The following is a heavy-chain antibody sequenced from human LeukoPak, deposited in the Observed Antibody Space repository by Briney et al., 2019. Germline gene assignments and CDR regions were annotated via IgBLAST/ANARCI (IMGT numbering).Heavy chain of an antibody. Sequence: PGGSLRLSCAASGFTFDDYGMSWVRQAPGKGLEWVSGINWNGGSTGYADSVKGRFTISRDNAKNSLYLQMNSLRAEDTAVYYCARGNRITMVRGVIPYYYYYGMDVWGQGTTVTVSS. V-gene: IGHV3-20*04. CDR1: GFTFDDYG. D-gene: IGHD3-10*01. CDR3: ARGNRITMVRGVIPYYYYYGMDV. J-gene: IGHJ6*02. CDR2: INWNGGST.